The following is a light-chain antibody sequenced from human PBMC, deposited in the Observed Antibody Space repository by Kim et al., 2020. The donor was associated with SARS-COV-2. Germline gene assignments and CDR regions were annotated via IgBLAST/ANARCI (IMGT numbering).Light chain of an antibody. Sequence: EMTQPPSVSGPPGQWVTISCSGSSSNIGSNIVNWFQQLPGTAPQLLIYTNTKRPSGVPDRFSGSKSGTSASLAISGLQSEDEADYYCASWDDRLNGMVFGGGTQLTVL. CDR2: TNT. J-gene: IGLJ3*02. V-gene: IGLV1-44*01. CDR1: SSNIGSNI. CDR3: ASWDDRLNGMV.